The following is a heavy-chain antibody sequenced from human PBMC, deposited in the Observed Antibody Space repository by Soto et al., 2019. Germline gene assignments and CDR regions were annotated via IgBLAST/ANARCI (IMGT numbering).Heavy chain of an antibody. CDR1: GYTLTELS. V-gene: IGHV1-24*01. D-gene: IGHD6-6*01. CDR2: FDTEDGET. CDR3: ATDEIAARPNSNYSYGLDV. Sequence: QVQLVQSGAEVKKPGASVKVSCKVSGYTLTELSMHWVRQAPGKGLEWMGGFDTEDGETIYAQKCQGRVTMTEDTSTDLAYVELSMLRPEGPAMYYSATDEIAARPNSNYSYGLDVWCQGTTDTVSS. J-gene: IGHJ6*02.